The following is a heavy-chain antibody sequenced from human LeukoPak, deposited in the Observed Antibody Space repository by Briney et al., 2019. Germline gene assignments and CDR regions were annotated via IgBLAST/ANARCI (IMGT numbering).Heavy chain of an antibody. CDR3: ARVVRIAVAGNFDY. Sequence: SETLSLTCTVSDGSISTSDYYWGWIRQPPGKGLEWIGSIYYSGSTYYNPSLRGRVTISVDTSKNQFSLKLNSVTAADTAVYYCARVVRIAVAGNFDYWGQGTLVTVSS. CDR2: IYYSGST. D-gene: IGHD6-19*01. V-gene: IGHV4-39*07. CDR1: DGSISTSDYY. J-gene: IGHJ4*02.